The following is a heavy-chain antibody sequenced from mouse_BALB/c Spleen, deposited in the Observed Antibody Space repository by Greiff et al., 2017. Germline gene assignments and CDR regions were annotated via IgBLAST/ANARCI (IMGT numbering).Heavy chain of an antibody. CDR3: ARGDYYGSSPAWFAY. CDR2: INPYNDGT. Sequence: EVQGVESGPELVKPGASVKMSCKASGYTFTSYVMHWVKQKPGQGLEWIGYINPYNDGTKYNEKFKGKATLTSDKSSSTAYMELSSLTSEDSAVYYCARGDYYGSSPAWFAYWGQGTLVTVSA. D-gene: IGHD1-1*01. V-gene: IGHV1-14*01. J-gene: IGHJ3*01. CDR1: GYTFTSYV.